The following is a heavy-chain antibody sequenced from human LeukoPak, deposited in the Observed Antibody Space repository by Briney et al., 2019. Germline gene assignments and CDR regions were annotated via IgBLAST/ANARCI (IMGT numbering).Heavy chain of an antibody. V-gene: IGHV3-23*01. CDR1: GFTFSSYA. D-gene: IGHD3-10*01. Sequence: GGSLRLSCAASGFTFSSYAMTRVRQAPGKGLEWVSVISGSGGTTYYADSVKGRFTISRDNSKSTLYLQMDRLRGEDTAVYYCAKQFGSGNYLSLDYWGQGALVTVSS. CDR2: ISGSGGTT. J-gene: IGHJ4*02. CDR3: AKQFGSGNYLSLDY.